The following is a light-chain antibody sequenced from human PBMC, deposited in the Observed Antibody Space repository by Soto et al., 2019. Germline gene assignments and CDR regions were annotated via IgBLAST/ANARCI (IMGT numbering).Light chain of an antibody. V-gene: IGLV2-14*03. J-gene: IGLJ1*01. CDR3: SSYTRSATYV. Sequence: QSVLTQPASVSGSPGQSITISCTGTSSDVGGYNYVSWYQQHPGKAPKLMIYDVNNRPSGVSSRFSGSKSGNTASLTISGLQAEDGADYYCSSYTRSATYVFATGTKVTV. CDR1: SSDVGGYNY. CDR2: DVN.